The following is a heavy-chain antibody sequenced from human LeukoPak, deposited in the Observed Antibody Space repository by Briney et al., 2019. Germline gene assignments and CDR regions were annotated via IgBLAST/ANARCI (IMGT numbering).Heavy chain of an antibody. CDR3: ARADSGYDGSRYYFDY. CDR2: ISYDGSNK. V-gene: IGHV3-30-3*01. D-gene: IGHD5-12*01. CDR1: GFTFSSYA. Sequence: GGSLRLSCAASGFTFSSYAMHWVRQAPGKGLEWVAVISYDGSNKYYADSVKGRFTISRDNSKNTLYLQMNSLRAEDTAVYYWARADSGYDGSRYYFDYWGQGTLVTVSS. J-gene: IGHJ4*02.